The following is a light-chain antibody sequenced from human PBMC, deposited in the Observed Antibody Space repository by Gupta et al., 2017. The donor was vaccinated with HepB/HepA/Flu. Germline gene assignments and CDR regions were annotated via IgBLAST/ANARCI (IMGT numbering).Light chain of an antibody. Sequence: QSALTQPPSASGSPGQSVTIPCTGTSGDVASYKYVSWYQHHPGKAPKLISYEVTKPPSGVPDRFSGSKSGNTASLTVAGLQAEDESDYYCSSYAGSDTVVFGGGTKLTVL. CDR3: SSYAGSDTVV. J-gene: IGLJ3*02. CDR1: SGDVASYKY. CDR2: EVT. V-gene: IGLV2-8*01.